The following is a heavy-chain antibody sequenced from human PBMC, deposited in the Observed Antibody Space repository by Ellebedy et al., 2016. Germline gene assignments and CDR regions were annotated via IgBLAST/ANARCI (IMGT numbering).Heavy chain of an antibody. CDR3: ARDLEGSRFNP. CDR1: GGSISSGGYS. D-gene: IGHD3-3*01. V-gene: IGHV4-30-2*01. CDR2: IYHSGST. J-gene: IGHJ5*02. Sequence: SETLSLTXAVSGGSISSGGYSWSWIRQPPGKGLEWIGYIYHSGSTYYNPSLKSRVTISVDRSKNQFSLNLSSVTAADTAVYYCARDLEGSRFNPWGQGTLVTVSS.